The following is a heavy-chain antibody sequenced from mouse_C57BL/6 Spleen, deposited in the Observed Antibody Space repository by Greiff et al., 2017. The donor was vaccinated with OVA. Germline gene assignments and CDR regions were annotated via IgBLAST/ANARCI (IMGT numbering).Heavy chain of an antibody. CDR1: GFTFSDYG. D-gene: IGHD3-2*02. CDR2: ISSGSSTI. J-gene: IGHJ2*01. V-gene: IGHV5-17*01. Sequence: EVKVEESGGGLVKPGGSLKLSCAASGFTFSDYGMHWVRQAPEKGLEWVAYISSGSSTIYYADTVKGRFTISRDNAKNTLFLQMTSLRSEDTAMYYCASHSSGYFDYWGQGTTLTVSS. CDR3: ASHSSGYFDY.